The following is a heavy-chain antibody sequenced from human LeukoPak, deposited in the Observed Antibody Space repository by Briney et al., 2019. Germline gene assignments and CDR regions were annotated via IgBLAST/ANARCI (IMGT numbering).Heavy chain of an antibody. J-gene: IGHJ4*02. Sequence: GGSLRLSCAASGFTFSSYAMHWVRQAPGKGLEYVSAISSNGGSTYYANSVKGRFTISRDNSKNTLYLQMGSLRAEDMAVYYCARSRVTEGFYYFDYWGQGTLVTVSS. V-gene: IGHV3-64*01. CDR2: ISSNGGST. D-gene: IGHD2-21*02. CDR1: GFTFSSYA. CDR3: ARSRVTEGFYYFDY.